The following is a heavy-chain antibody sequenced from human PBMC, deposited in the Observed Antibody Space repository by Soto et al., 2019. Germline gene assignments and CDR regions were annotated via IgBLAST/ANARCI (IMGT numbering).Heavy chain of an antibody. CDR2: ISYDGNSE. CDR1: GFTFSAYV. V-gene: IGHV3-30-3*01. CDR3: ARGLIKDVEY. Sequence: QVQLVESGGGVVQPGTSLRVSCGASGFTFSAYVMHWVRQAPGKGLEWVAAISYDGNSEYYAASVKGRFTVSRDNSKNTVFLKMNTLRVEDTAVYYCARGLIKDVEYWGQGTLVTVS. D-gene: IGHD3-10*01. J-gene: IGHJ4*02.